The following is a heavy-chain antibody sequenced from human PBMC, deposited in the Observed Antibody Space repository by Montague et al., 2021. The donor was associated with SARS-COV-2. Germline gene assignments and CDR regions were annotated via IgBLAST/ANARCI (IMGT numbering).Heavy chain of an antibody. V-gene: IGHV3-13*01. D-gene: IGHD3/OR15-3a*01. J-gene: IGHJ3*01. CDR3: ARGGLAPHSSGGLNQDGFDL. Sequence: SLRLSCAASGFAFSKYDMHWVRQRPGLSLEWVSGLGSAGGSYYPGSVRGRFTVSRDIATNSLFLQMDNLKTGDTAVYYCARGGLAPHSSGGLNQDGFDLWGRGTMVTVS. CDR2: LGSAGGS. CDR1: GFAFSKYD.